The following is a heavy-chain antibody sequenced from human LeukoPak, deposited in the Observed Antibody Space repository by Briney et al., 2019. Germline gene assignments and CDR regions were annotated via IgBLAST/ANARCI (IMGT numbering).Heavy chain of an antibody. CDR3: ASACGGDCYSYAFDI. CDR2: IYYSGST. J-gene: IGHJ3*02. Sequence: PSETLSLTCTVSGGSISSYYWSWIRQPPGKGLEWIGYIYYSGSTNYNPSLKSRVTISVDTSKNQFSLKLSSVTAADTAVYYCASACGGDCYSYAFDIWGQGTKVTVSS. D-gene: IGHD2-21*02. CDR1: GGSISSYY. V-gene: IGHV4-59*01.